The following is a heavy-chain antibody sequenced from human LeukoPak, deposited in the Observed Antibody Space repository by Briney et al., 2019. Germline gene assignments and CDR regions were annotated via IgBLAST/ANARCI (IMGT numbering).Heavy chain of an antibody. CDR1: GYSFVLYG. Sequence: ASVKVSCKASGYSFVLYGISWVQQAPGQGPEWMGWISTYNGNTKYAQKFQGRVTMTTDTSTSTAYMERRSLRSDDTAVYYCARDEDYGISVNVDYWGQGTLVTVSS. J-gene: IGHJ4*02. D-gene: IGHD4-17*01. CDR3: ARDEDYGISVNVDY. CDR2: ISTYNGNT. V-gene: IGHV1-18*01.